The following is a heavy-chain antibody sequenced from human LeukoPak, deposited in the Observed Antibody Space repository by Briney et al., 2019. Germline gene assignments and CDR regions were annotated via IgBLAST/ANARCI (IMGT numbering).Heavy chain of an antibody. CDR1: GFIFKNFS. CDR2: ISSSGDTT. Sequence: AGSLRLSCAASGFIFKNFSMNWVRQAPGKGLEWVAYISSSGDTTYYADSVKGRFTISRDNAENSLHLQMNSLRVDDSALYYCARDGFCDFWGQGTLVTVSS. CDR3: ARDGFCDF. D-gene: IGHD3-3*01. J-gene: IGHJ4*02. V-gene: IGHV3-48*04.